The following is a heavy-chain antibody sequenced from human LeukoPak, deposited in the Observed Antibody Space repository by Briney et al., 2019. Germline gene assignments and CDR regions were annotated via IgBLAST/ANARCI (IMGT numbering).Heavy chain of an antibody. CDR1: GFTFSFYG. CDR2: ISNDGSNK. V-gene: IGHV3-30*18. J-gene: IGHJ4*02. Sequence: GRSLRLSCAASGFTFSFYGMHWVRQAPGKGLEWVAIISNDGSNKYYADSVKGRFTISRDNLRNTLYLEMNSLRAEDTAVYYCTKDRPSDSGYDWAFDYWGQGTLVTVSS. D-gene: IGHD5-12*01. CDR3: TKDRPSDSGYDWAFDY.